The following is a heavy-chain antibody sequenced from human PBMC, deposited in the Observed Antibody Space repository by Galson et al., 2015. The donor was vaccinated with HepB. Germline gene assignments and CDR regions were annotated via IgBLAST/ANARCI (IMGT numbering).Heavy chain of an antibody. CDR1: GFTFTNYN. D-gene: IGHD6-19*01. CDR3: ARDWGIAVAGTWWFDP. V-gene: IGHV3-21*01. J-gene: IGHJ5*02. CDR2: ISRNSDYI. Sequence: SLRLSCAASGFTFTNYNMNWVRQPPGKGLEWVSCISRNSDYIYYADSVKGRFTISRDNAKNSLYLQMDSLSADDTAIYYCARDWGIAVAGTWWFDPWGQGTLVTVSP.